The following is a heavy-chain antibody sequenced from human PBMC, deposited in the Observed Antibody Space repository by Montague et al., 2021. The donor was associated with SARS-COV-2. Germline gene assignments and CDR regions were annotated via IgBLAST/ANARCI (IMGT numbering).Heavy chain of an antibody. CDR2: IYASGGT. CDR3: GRGVVAATSVVDY. Sequence: SETLSLTCTVSGDSISSFYWNWIRQPAGKGLEWIGRIYASGGTNYNPSXKSRVTMSVDTSKNQFSLKLNSVTAADTAVYYCGRGVVAATSVVDYWGRGTLVTVSS. D-gene: IGHD2-15*01. V-gene: IGHV4-4*07. J-gene: IGHJ4*02. CDR1: GDSISSFY.